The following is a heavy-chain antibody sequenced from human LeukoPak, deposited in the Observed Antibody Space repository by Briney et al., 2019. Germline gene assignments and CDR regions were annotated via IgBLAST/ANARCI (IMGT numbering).Heavy chain of an antibody. D-gene: IGHD6-13*01. J-gene: IGHJ4*02. Sequence: GGSLRLSCAASGFSFSSYNLNWVRQAPGKGLEWVSSLSTSSSYIYYADSVKGRFTVSRDNARNSLYLQMNSLRAEDTAVYYCARVRSSSWYEGDYWGQGTLVTVSS. CDR3: ARVRSSSWYEGDY. V-gene: IGHV3-21*01. CDR2: LSTSSSYI. CDR1: GFSFSSYN.